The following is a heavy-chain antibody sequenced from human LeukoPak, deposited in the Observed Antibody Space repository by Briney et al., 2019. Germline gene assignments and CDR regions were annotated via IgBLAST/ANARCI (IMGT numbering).Heavy chain of an antibody. CDR2: INHSGST. J-gene: IGHJ1*01. CDR1: GGSFSGYY. D-gene: IGHD6-6*01. V-gene: IGHV4-34*01. CDR3: AREYSNPLNAEYFQH. Sequence: SETLSITCAVYGGSFSGYYWSWIRQPPGKGLEWIGEINHSGSTNYNLSLKSRVTISVDTSKNQFSLKLSSVTAADTAVYYCAREYSNPLNAEYFQHWGQGTLVTVSS.